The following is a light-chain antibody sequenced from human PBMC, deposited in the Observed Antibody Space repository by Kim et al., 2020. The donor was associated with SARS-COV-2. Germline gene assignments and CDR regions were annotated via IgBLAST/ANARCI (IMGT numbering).Light chain of an antibody. Sequence: LSWSPGERPTLSGRASQGVSSYVAWYQYKPGQAPRLLIYDASKRATGIPDRFSGSGFGADFTLTISSLQPEDFAVYYCQQRNNWATFGQGTKLEI. CDR3: QQRNNWAT. V-gene: IGKV3-11*01. CDR1: QGVSSY. CDR2: DAS. J-gene: IGKJ2*01.